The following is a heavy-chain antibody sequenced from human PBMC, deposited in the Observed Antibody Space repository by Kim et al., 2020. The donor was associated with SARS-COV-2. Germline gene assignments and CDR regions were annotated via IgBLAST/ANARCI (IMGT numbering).Heavy chain of an antibody. D-gene: IGHD3-22*01. J-gene: IGHJ6*02. CDR3: ARGNYYDSSGYSKYYYYGMDV. Sequence: SETLSLTCAVYGGSFSGYYWSWIRQPPGKGLEWIGEINHSGSTNYNPSLKSRVTISVDTSKNQFSLKLSSVTAADTAVYYCARGNYYDSSGYSKYYYYGMDVWGQGTTVTVSS. CDR1: GGSFSGYY. CDR2: INHSGST. V-gene: IGHV4-34*01.